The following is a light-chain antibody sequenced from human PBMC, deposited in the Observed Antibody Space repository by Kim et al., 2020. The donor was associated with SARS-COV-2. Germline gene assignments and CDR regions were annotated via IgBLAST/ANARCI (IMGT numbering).Light chain of an antibody. J-gene: IGLJ1*01. V-gene: IGLV2-14*04. CDR2: DVS. CDR3: SSHTTSSTYV. CDR1: RSDVGYYTP. Sequence: TVSCTVARSDVGYYTPVFWYTQHPGKAPQPHIYDVSERASGVSNRFSGSQSGNTASLTISGLRAEDEADYYCSSHTTSSTYVFGLGTKVTVL.